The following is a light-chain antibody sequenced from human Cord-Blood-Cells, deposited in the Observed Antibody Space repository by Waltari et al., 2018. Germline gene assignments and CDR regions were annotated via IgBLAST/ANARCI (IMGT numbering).Light chain of an antibody. CDR3: QQYYSTPPK. CDR1: QGISNS. Sequence: DIQMTQSPSSMSASVGDRVTITCRASQGISNSLAWYQQKPGKAPKLLLYAESRLESGVPSRVSGSGSGTDYTLTISSLQPEDFATYYCQQYYSTPPKFGQVTKVEIK. V-gene: IGKV1-NL1*01. CDR2: AES. J-gene: IGKJ1*01.